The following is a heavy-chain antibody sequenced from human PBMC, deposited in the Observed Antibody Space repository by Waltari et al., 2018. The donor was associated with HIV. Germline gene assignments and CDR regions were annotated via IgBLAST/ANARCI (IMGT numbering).Heavy chain of an antibody. Sequence: VESGGGLVQPGGSLRLSCAASGFTFSSYWMHWVRQAPGKGLVWVSRINSDGSSTNYADSVKGRFTISRDNAKNTVYLQMNSLRAEDTALYYCASLYNYVWGSPPPFDYWGQGTLVTVSS. CDR3: ASLYNYVWGSPPPFDY. CDR1: GFTFSSYW. J-gene: IGHJ4*02. CDR2: INSDGSST. D-gene: IGHD3-16*01. V-gene: IGHV3-74*01.